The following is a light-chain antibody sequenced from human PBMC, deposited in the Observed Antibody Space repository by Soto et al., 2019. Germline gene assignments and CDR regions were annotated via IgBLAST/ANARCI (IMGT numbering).Light chain of an antibody. V-gene: IGKV1-9*01. CDR3: QQLYSHPLT. CDR2: SAS. J-gene: IGKJ4*01. Sequence: IQLTQSPSSLSASVGDRVTITCRASQGITSYLAWYQQRPGKAPRLLIYSASTLQSGVPSRFSGSGYGTDFSLTSSNLQPEDFATYYCQQLYSHPLTFGGGTKVEIK. CDR1: QGITSY.